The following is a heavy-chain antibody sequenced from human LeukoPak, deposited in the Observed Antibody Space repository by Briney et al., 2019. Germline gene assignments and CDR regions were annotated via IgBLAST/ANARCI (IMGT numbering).Heavy chain of an antibody. Sequence: PGGSLRLSCAASGFTFNSHWMSWVRQAPGKGLEWVANIKQDGSEKYYVDSVKGRFTISRDNAKNSLYLQMNSLRAEDTAVYYCAREWRRGATVSGCYYGMDVWGQGTTVTVSS. D-gene: IGHD1-26*01. CDR3: AREWRRGATVSGCYYGMDV. CDR2: IKQDGSEK. CDR1: GFTFNSHW. J-gene: IGHJ6*02. V-gene: IGHV3-7*03.